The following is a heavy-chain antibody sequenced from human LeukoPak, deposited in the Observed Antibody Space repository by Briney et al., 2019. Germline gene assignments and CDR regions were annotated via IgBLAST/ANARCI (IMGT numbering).Heavy chain of an antibody. V-gene: IGHV4-59*01. J-gene: IGHJ4*02. D-gene: IGHD3-22*01. CDR1: GASMTSYY. CDR2: IYYSGST. Sequence: SETLSLTCTVSGASMTSYYWSWIRQPPGKGLEWIAYIYYSGSTNYNSSLKSRVTISVDTSKNQFSLKLNSVTAADTAMYYCARLSGLVFLGSGYTDYWGQGTLVTVSS. CDR3: ARLSGLVFLGSGYTDY.